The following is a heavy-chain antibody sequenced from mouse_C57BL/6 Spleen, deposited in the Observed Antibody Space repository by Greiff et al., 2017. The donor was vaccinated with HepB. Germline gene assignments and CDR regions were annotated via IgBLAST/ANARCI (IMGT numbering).Heavy chain of an antibody. J-gene: IGHJ2*01. CDR2: INPGSGGT. Sequence: QVQLQQSGAELVRPGTSVKVSCKASGYAFTNYLIEWVKQRPGQGLEWIGVINPGSGGTNYNEKFKGKATLTADKSSSTAYMQLSSLTSEDSAVYFCATYDSNSDYFDYWGQGTTLTVSS. D-gene: IGHD2-5*01. V-gene: IGHV1-54*01. CDR1: GYAFTNYL. CDR3: ATYDSNSDYFDY.